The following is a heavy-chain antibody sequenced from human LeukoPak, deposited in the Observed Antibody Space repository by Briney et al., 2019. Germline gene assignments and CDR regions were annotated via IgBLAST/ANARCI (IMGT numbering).Heavy chain of an antibody. CDR1: GGSSSSSAFY. CDR2: IYYSGST. D-gene: IGHD2-15*01. J-gene: IGHJ5*01. Sequence: SETLSLTSPVSGGSSSSSAFYWGWIHQPPGKGLEWIGSIYYSGSTYYNPSLKSRVTICADTSKNQFSLKLTSVTAADTAVYYCASLAYCSGGNCLANWFDPWEQGTLVTVSS. V-gene: IGHV4-39*01. CDR3: ASLAYCSGGNCLANWFDP.